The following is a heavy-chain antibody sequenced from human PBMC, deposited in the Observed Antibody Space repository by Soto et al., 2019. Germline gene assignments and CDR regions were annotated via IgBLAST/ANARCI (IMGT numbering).Heavy chain of an antibody. J-gene: IGHJ3*02. Sequence: SETLSLTCTVSGGSMSSYYWSWIRQPPGKGLEWIGYIYYSGSTNYNPSLKSRVTISVDTSKNQFSLKLSSVTAADTAVYYCARDPAYYDILTGSYGHAFDIWGQGTMVTGSS. D-gene: IGHD3-9*01. CDR3: ARDPAYYDILTGSYGHAFDI. CDR2: IYYSGST. CDR1: GGSMSSYY. V-gene: IGHV4-59*01.